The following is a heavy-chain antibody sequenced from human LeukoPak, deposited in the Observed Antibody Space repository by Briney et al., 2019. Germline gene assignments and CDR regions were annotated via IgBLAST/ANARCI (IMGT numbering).Heavy chain of an antibody. CDR2: INPSGGST. J-gene: IGHJ5*02. V-gene: IGHV1-46*01. Sequence: GASVQVSCKASGYTFTSYYMHWVRQAPGQGLEWMGIINPSGGSTSYAQKFQGRVTMTRDTSTSTVYMELSSLRSEDTAVYYCAREDTAMVTGRWFDPWGQGTLVTVSS. CDR3: AREDTAMVTGRWFDP. CDR1: GYTFTSYY. D-gene: IGHD5-18*01.